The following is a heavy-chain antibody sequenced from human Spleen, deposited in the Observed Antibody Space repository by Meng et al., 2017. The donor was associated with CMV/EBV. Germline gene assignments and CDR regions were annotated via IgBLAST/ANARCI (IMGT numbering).Heavy chain of an antibody. V-gene: IGHV3-13*01. J-gene: IGHJ3*02. CDR3: ARAFTSGLSYAFDI. D-gene: IGHD5-12*01. CDR2: IGTAGDT. Sequence: GGSLRLSCAASGFTFSSYDMHWVRQATGKGLEWVSAIGTAGDTYYPGSVKGRFTISRENAKNSLYLQMNSLRAGDTAVYYCARAFTSGLSYAFDIWGQGTMVTVS. CDR1: GFTFSSYD.